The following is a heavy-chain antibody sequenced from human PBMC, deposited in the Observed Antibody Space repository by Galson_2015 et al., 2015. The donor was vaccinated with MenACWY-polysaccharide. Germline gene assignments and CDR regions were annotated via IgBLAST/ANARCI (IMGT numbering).Heavy chain of an antibody. J-gene: IGHJ5*02. V-gene: IGHV5-51*01. CDR1: GYTFNTYW. CDR2: IYPGDSDI. D-gene: IGHD1-26*01. Sequence: QSGAEVKKPGESLKISCKGSGYTFNTYWIGWVRQTPGKGLEWMGLIYPGDSDIRYSPSFQGQVTISAGKSTSTAYLQWSSLKASDAAMYYCARHRTGRYVAPFDPWGQGTLVTVSS. CDR3: ARHRTGRYVAPFDP.